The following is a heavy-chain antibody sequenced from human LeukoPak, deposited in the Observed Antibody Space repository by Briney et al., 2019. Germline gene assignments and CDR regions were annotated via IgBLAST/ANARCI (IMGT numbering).Heavy chain of an antibody. CDR3: VKDESDIVATISWFDP. Sequence: PGGSLRLSCSASGFTFSSYAMHWVRQAPGKGLEYVSAISSNGGSTYYADSVKGRFTISRDNSKNTLYLQMSSLRAEDTAVYYCVKDESDIVATISWFDPWGQGTLVTVSS. CDR1: GFTFSSYA. D-gene: IGHD5-12*01. CDR2: ISSNGGST. V-gene: IGHV3-64D*06. J-gene: IGHJ5*02.